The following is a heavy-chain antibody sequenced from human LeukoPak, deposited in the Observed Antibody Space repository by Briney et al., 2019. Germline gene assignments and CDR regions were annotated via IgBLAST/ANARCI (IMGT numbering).Heavy chain of an antibody. V-gene: IGHV3-15*01. J-gene: IGHJ4*02. CDR3: TTEGERIVATISDY. Sequence: GGSPRLSCAASGFTFSNAWMSWVRQAPGKGLEWVGRIKSKTDGGTTDYAAPVKGRFTISRDDSKNTLYLQMNSLKTEDTAVYYCTTEGERIVATISDYWGQGTLVTVSS. D-gene: IGHD5-12*01. CDR2: IKSKTDGGTT. CDR1: GFTFSNAW.